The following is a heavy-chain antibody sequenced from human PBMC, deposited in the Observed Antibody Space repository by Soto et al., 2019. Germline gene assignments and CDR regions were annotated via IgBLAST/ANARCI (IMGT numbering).Heavy chain of an antibody. D-gene: IGHD3-10*01. J-gene: IGHJ6*02. CDR3: ARGSFLLWFGELLRCMDV. CDR1: GGSFSGYY. Sequence: PSETMSLTCAVYGGSFSGYYWSWIRQPPGKGLEWIGEINHSGSTNYNPSLKSRVTIAVDTSKNQFSLKLSYVTAADTAVYYCARGSFLLWFGELLRCMDVWCPGTTVTVSS. V-gene: IGHV4-34*01. CDR2: INHSGST.